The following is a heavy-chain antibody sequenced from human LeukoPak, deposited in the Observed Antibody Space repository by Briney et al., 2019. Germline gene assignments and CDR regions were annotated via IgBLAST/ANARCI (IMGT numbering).Heavy chain of an antibody. CDR3: AKGYSSNYYGIFDS. D-gene: IGHD6-13*01. CDR2: ISDSGGRT. J-gene: IGHJ4*02. Sequence: PGGSLRLSCAASGFTFNTYAMSWVRQAPGKGLEWVSAISDSGGRTYYADSVKGRFTISRDVSKNTLYLQMTSLRAEDTALYHCAKGYSSNYYGIFDSWGQGTLVTVSP. V-gene: IGHV3-23*01. CDR1: GFTFNTYA.